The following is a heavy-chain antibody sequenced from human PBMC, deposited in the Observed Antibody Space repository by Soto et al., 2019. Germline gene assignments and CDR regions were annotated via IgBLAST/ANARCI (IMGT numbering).Heavy chain of an antibody. D-gene: IGHD5-18*01. CDR1: GYSFTSYW. CDR3: ARHQYPDTAMVFTYYGMDV. CDR2: IYPGDSDT. J-gene: IGHJ6*02. Sequence: GESLKISCKGSGYSFTSYWIGWVRQMPGKGLEWMGIIYPGDSDTRYSPSFQGQVTISADKSISTAYLQWSSLKASDTAMYYCARHQYPDTAMVFTYYGMDVWGQGSSVTVSS. V-gene: IGHV5-51*01.